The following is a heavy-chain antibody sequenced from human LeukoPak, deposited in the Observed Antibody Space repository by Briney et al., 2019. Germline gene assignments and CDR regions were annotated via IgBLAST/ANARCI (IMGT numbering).Heavy chain of an antibody. V-gene: IGHV1-69*13. J-gene: IGHJ4*02. D-gene: IGHD5-12*01. CDR2: IIPIFGTA. CDR1: VGTFISYT. Sequence: SVNVSCTASVGTFISYTINWVRQAPGQGLEWMGGIIPIFGTANYAQKFQGRVTSTADESTSTAYMELSSQRSEDTAVYYCARENGYDRDRELTLWGQGTLVTVSS. CDR3: ARENGYDRDRELTL.